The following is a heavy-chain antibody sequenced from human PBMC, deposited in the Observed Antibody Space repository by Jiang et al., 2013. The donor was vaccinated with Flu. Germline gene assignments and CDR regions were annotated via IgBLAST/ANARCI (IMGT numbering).Heavy chain of an antibody. Sequence: LLKPSETLSLTCIVSSDSINGYYWSWIRQPPTGRGLEWIGYKYYTGASNYNYNPSLQSRVTISVDTSKNQISLHLTSVTAADTAVYYCTRLSCSFGSCYEAYWGPGLLVTVSS. CDR2: KYYTGAS. D-gene: IGHD2-15*01. CDR3: TRLSCSFGSCYEAY. V-gene: IGHV4-59*08. CDR1: SDSINGYY. J-gene: IGHJ4*02.